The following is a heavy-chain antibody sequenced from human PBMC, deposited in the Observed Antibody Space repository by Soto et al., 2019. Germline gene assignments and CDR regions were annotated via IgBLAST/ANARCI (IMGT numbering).Heavy chain of an antibody. CDR2: ISYDGSNK. Sequence: GGSLRLSCAASGFTFSSYGMHWVRQAPGKGLEWVAVISYDGSNKYYADSVKGRFTISRDNSKNTLYLQMNSLRAEDTAVYYCAKDLTLRGRFDYWGQGTLVTVSS. V-gene: IGHV3-30*18. CDR1: GFTFSSYG. J-gene: IGHJ4*02. CDR3: AKDLTLRGRFDY. D-gene: IGHD4-17*01.